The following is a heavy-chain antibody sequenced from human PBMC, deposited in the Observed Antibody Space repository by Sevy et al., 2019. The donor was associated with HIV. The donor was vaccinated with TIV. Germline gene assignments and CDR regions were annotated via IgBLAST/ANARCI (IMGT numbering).Heavy chain of an antibody. D-gene: IGHD6-13*01. V-gene: IGHV3-23*01. CDR3: AKDASSSWTGGTFQH. CDR2: ISASGGST. CDR1: GFIFSGYV. J-gene: IGHJ1*01. Sequence: GGSLRLSCAGSGFIFSGYVMSWVRQAPGKGLEWVSGISASGGSTYYADSVKGRFTVSRDNSKNTLYLEMNSLRAEDTAVYYCAKDASSSWTGGTFQHWGQGTLVTVSS.